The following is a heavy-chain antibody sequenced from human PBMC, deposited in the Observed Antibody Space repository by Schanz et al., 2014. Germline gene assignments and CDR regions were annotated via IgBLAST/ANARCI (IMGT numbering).Heavy chain of an antibody. Sequence: QVQLQESGPGLLKPSGTLSLTCAVSGASITSSHWWSWVRQPPGKGLEWIGEIYHSGNTNYSPSLKSRVXISVDKSKNQLPXXXRSVPPSSPPLSXXXXXXSIVVRGAYLYYYGMDVWGQGTTVTVSS. CDR3: XXXXSIVVRGAYLYYYGMDV. CDR1: GASITSSHW. V-gene: IGHV4-4*02. J-gene: IGHJ6*02. CDR2: IYHSGNT. D-gene: IGHD3-10*01.